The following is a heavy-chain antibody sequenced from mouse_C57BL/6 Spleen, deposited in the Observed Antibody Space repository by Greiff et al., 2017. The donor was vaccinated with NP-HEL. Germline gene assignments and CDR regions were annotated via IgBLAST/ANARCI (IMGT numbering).Heavy chain of an antibody. V-gene: IGHV1-74*01. CDR2: IHPSDSDT. CDR3: AIIGLSGRGFAY. D-gene: IGHD4-1*01. CDR1: GYTFTSYW. J-gene: IGHJ3*01. Sequence: QVQLQQSGAELVKPGASVKVSCKASGYTFTSYWMHWVKQRPGQGLEWIGRIHPSDSDTNYNQKFKGKATLTVDKSSGTAYMQLSSLTSGDSAVYYCAIIGLSGRGFAYWGQGTLVTVSA.